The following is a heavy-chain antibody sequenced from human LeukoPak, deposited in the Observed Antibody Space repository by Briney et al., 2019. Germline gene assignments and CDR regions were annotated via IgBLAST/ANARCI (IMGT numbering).Heavy chain of an antibody. J-gene: IGHJ4*02. Sequence: ASVKVSCKASGYTFTSYDINWVRQATGQGLEWMGWMNPNSGNTGYAQEFQGRVTMTRNTSISTAYMELSSLRSEDTAVYYCARARYCSSTSCSDYWGQGTLVIVSS. CDR1: GYTFTSYD. V-gene: IGHV1-8*02. CDR2: MNPNSGNT. CDR3: ARARYCSSTSCSDY. D-gene: IGHD2-2*01.